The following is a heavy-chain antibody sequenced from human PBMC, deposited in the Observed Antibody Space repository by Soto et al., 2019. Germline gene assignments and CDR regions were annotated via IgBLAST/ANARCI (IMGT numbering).Heavy chain of an antibody. J-gene: IGHJ5*02. CDR3: ARTIFAALNWFDP. CDR2: MNPNSGNT. V-gene: IGHV1-8*01. Sequence: QVQLVQSGAEVKKPGASVKVSCKASGYTFTSYDINCVRQATGQGLEWMGWMNPNSGNTGYAQKFQGRVTMTRNTSISTAYMEMSSLRSEDTAVYYCARTIFAALNWFDPWGQGTLVTVSS. D-gene: IGHD3-3*01. CDR1: GYTFTSYD.